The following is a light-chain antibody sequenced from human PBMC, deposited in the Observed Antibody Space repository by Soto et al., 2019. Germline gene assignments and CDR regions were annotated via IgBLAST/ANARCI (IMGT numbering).Light chain of an antibody. Sequence: EIVLTQSPGTLSLSPGERATLSCRASQSVSSRYLAWYQQKPGQAPRLLIYGASSRATGIPNKFSGSGSGTDFTLTINRLEPEDFAVYYCQRYGGSPSWTFGQGTKVDIK. CDR3: QRYGGSPSWT. CDR1: QSVSSRY. J-gene: IGKJ1*01. CDR2: GAS. V-gene: IGKV3-20*01.